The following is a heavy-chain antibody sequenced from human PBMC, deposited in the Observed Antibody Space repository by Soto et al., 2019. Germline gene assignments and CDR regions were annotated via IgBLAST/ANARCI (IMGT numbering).Heavy chain of an antibody. CDR1: GFTFSSYA. D-gene: IGHD2-2*01. J-gene: IGHJ4*02. CDR2: ISGSGGST. Sequence: SLRLSCAASGFTFSSYAMSWVRQAPGKGLEWVSAISGSGGSTYYADSVKGRFTISRDNSKNTLYLQMNSLRAEDTAVYYCAKVHNIVVVPAAADYWGQGTLVTVSS. V-gene: IGHV3-23*01. CDR3: AKVHNIVVVPAAADY.